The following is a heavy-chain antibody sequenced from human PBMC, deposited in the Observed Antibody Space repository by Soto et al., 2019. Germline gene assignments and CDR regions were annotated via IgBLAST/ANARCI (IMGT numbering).Heavy chain of an antibody. Sequence: GGSLRLSCAASGFTFSDYYMSWIRQAPGKGLEWVSYVSSSGSTIYYADSVKGRFTISRDNAKNSLYLQMNSLRAEDTAVYYCARESVVGATTGYYFDYWGQGTLVTVSS. CDR3: ARESVVGATTGYYFDY. V-gene: IGHV3-11*01. CDR1: GFTFSDYY. D-gene: IGHD1-26*01. J-gene: IGHJ4*02. CDR2: VSSSGSTI.